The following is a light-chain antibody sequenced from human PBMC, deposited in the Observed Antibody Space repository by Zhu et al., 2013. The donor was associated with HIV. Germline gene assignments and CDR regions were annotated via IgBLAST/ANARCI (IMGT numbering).Light chain of an antibody. CDR2: FAS. J-gene: IGKJ2*01. CDR1: QSLLFSNGHVY. Sequence: DIVMTQSPLSLPVIPGEPASISCRSSQSLLFSNGHVYLDWYLQKPGQAPQLLIYFASKRASGVPERFSGSGSGTDFTLTISSLQPEDFATYYCQQSYSTPYTFGQGTKLEIK. V-gene: IGKV2-28*01. CDR3: QQSYSTPYT.